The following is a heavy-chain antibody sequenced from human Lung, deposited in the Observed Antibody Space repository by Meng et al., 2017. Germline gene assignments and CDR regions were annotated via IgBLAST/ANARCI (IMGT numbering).Heavy chain of an antibody. CDR2: INPKSGDT. D-gene: IGHD6-13*01. Sequence: NPGASGKFSCKHTVYTFPDYWLHWVRRAPGQGLWWMGRINPKSGDTNYAQRFQGRVTMTGDTSISTAYMELSGLRSDDTAMYYCARDEDISAAGKLFGDYWGQGTLVTVSS. J-gene: IGHJ4*02. CDR1: VYTFPDYW. CDR3: ARDEDISAAGKLFGDY. V-gene: IGHV1-2*06.